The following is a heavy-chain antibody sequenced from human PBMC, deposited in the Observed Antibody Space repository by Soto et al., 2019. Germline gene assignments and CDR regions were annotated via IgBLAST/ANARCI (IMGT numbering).Heavy chain of an antibody. CDR2: INPNSGGT. D-gene: IGHD5-12*01. CDR3: ARDSGDMGFEY. J-gene: IGHJ4*02. Sequence: GASVKVSCKASGYTFTGYYMHWVRQAPGQGLEWMGWINPNSGGTNYAQKFQGRVNMTRDTSISTAYMELSRLRYDDTAVYYCARDSGDMGFEYWGQGTLLTVSS. CDR1: GYTFTGYY. V-gene: IGHV1-2*02.